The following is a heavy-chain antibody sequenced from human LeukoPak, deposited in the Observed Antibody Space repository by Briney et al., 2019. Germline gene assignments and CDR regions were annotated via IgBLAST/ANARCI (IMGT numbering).Heavy chain of an antibody. D-gene: IGHD6-19*01. J-gene: IGHJ6*02. Sequence: ASVKVCCKASGYTFTSYGISWVRQAPGQGLEWMGWISAYNGNTNYAQKLQGRVTMTTDTSTSTAYMELRSLRSDDTAVYYCARDGGQGSGWYFVYYYYGMDVWGQGTTVTVSS. V-gene: IGHV1-18*01. CDR1: GYTFTSYG. CDR3: ARDGGQGSGWYFVYYYYGMDV. CDR2: ISAYNGNT.